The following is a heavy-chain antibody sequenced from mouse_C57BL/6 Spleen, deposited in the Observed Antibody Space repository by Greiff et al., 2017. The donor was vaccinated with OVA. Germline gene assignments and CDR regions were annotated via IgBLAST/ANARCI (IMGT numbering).Heavy chain of an antibody. CDR3: TRDPDGYTWFAY. Sequence: EVQVVESGEGLVKPGGSLKLSCAASGFTFSSYAMSWVRQTPEKRLEWVAYISSGGDYIYYADTVKGRFTISRDNARNTLYLQMSSLKSEDTAMYYCTRDPDGYTWFAYWGQGTRVTVSA. V-gene: IGHV5-9-1*02. CDR2: ISSGGDYI. CDR1: GFTFSSYA. J-gene: IGHJ3*01. D-gene: IGHD2-3*01.